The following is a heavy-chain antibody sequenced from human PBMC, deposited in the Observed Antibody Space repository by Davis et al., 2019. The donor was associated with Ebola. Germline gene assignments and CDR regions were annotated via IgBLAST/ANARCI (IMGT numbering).Heavy chain of an antibody. Sequence: ASVKVSCKASGYTFTSYAMNWVRQAPGQGLEWMGWINTNTGNPTYAQGFTGRFVFSLDTSVSTAYLQISSLKAEDTAVYYWARGGDIVVVVAATLYYYYGMDVWGQGTTVTVSS. CDR3: ARGGDIVVVVAATLYYYYGMDV. V-gene: IGHV7-4-1*02. D-gene: IGHD2-15*01. J-gene: IGHJ6*02. CDR1: GYTFTSYA. CDR2: INTNTGNP.